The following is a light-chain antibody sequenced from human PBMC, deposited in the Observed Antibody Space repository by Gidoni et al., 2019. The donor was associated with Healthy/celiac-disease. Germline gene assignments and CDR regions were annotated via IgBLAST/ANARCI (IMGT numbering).Light chain of an antibody. CDR3: QQYNSSLLT. Sequence: DIQMTQSPSTLSASVGDRVTITCRASQSISSWLAWYQQKPGKAPKLLICKASSVESGVPSRFSGSGSGTEFTLTISSLQPDDFATYYCQQYNSSLLTFGGGTKVEIK. CDR2: KAS. V-gene: IGKV1-5*03. J-gene: IGKJ4*01. CDR1: QSISSW.